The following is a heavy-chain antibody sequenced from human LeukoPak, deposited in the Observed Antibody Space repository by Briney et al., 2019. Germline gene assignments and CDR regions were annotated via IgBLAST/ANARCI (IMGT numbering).Heavy chain of an antibody. CDR2: IIPIFGTA. D-gene: IGHD3-22*01. J-gene: IGHJ5*02. CDR1: GGTFSSYA. CDR3: ARGAPDYYDSSGWFDP. Sequence: SVKVSCKASGGTFSSYAISWVRQAPGQGLEWMGGIIPIFGTANYAQKFQGRVTITADESTSTAYMELSSLRSEDTAVYYCARGAPDYYDSSGWFDPWGQGTLVTVSS. V-gene: IGHV1-69*13.